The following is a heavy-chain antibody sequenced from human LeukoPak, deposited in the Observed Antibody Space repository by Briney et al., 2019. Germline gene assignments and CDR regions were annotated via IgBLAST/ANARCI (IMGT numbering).Heavy chain of an antibody. CDR1: GYTFTSYY. D-gene: IGHD6-6*01. V-gene: IGHV1-46*01. CDR2: INPSGGST. Sequence: GASVKVSCKASGYTFTSYYMHWVRQAPGQGLEWMGIINPSGGSTSYAQKFQGRVTMTRDMSTSTVYMGLSSLRSEDTAVYYCARGRRIAARLNWFDPWGQGTLVTVSS. CDR3: ARGRRIAARLNWFDP. J-gene: IGHJ5*02.